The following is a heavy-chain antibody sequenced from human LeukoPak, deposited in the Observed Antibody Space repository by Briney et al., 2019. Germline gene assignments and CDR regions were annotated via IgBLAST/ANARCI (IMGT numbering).Heavy chain of an antibody. Sequence: ASVKVSCKASGYTFTNYGISWVRQAPGQGLEWVGWISAKNGKTNYAQKLQGRVTMTTDTSTSTAYMELRSLRSDDTAVYYCARDPGRSLQTVPYYFDYWGQGTLVTVSS. V-gene: IGHV1-18*01. J-gene: IGHJ4*02. CDR2: ISAKNGKT. CDR3: ARDPGRSLQTVPYYFDY. CDR1: GYTFTNYG. D-gene: IGHD4-11*01.